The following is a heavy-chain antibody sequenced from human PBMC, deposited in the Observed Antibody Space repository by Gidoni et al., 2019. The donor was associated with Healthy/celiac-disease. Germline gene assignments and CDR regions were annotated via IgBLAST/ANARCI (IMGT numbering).Heavy chain of an antibody. CDR1: GVTCSSYA. J-gene: IGHJ4*02. Sequence: EVQLLESGGGGVQPGGSLGIACAASGVTCSSYAMRWVRQSQGKGLECVSSFSGRVGRTYYADSVKGRFTISRDNSKTPLYLQMNSLRAEDTAVYYCAKASVYVAGNFDYWGQGTLVTVSS. CDR2: FSGRVGRT. CDR3: AKASVYVAGNFDY. D-gene: IGHD6-19*01. V-gene: IGHV3-23*01.